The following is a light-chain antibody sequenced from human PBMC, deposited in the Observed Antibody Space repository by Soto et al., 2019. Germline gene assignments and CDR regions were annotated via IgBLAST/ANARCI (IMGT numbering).Light chain of an antibody. CDR3: QQYGNSRWT. Sequence: EIVLPRSPDTLSLSPGERATLSCRASQSVSSSYLAWYQQTPGQAPRLLIYGTSNRATGIPDRFSGSGSGTDFTLTISRLEPEDFAVYYCQQYGNSRWTFGQGTKVDIK. CDR2: GTS. V-gene: IGKV3-20*01. CDR1: QSVSSSY. J-gene: IGKJ1*01.